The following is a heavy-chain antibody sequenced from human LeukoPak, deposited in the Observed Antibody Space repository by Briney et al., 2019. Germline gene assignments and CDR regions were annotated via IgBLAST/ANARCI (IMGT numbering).Heavy chain of an antibody. CDR2: VYNGGST. CDR3: ARVRYNWNRDFDY. V-gene: IGHV4-39*07. Sequence: PSETLSLTCSVSGGSTTSSSYYWVWIRQPPGKGLEWIGNVYNGGSTYYNPSLKSRVTISVDTSKNQFSLKLSSVTAADTAVYYCARVRYNWNRDFDYWGQGTLVTVSS. J-gene: IGHJ4*02. CDR1: GGSTTSSSYY. D-gene: IGHD1-20*01.